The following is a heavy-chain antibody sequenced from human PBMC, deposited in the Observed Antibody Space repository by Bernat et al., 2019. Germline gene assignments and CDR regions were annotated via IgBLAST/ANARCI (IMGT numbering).Heavy chain of an antibody. J-gene: IGHJ6*02. Sequence: QVQLVESGGGVVQPGRSLRLSCAASGFTFSSYGMHWVRQAPGKGLEWVAVISYDGSNKYYADSVKGRFTISRDNSKNTLYLQMNSLRAEDTAVYYCARDRGGFCSSTSCYYGMDVWGQGTTVTVSS. D-gene: IGHD2-2*01. CDR2: ISYDGSNK. CDR3: ARDRGGFCSSTSCYYGMDV. CDR1: GFTFSSYG. V-gene: IGHV3-30*03.